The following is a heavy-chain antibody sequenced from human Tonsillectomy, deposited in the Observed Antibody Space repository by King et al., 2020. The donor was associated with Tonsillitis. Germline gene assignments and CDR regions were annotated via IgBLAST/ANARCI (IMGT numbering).Heavy chain of an antibody. CDR3: AKHGDFYYDFWSGHRPNFDF. D-gene: IGHD3-3*01. V-gene: IGHV3-23*04. J-gene: IGHJ4*02. Sequence: VQLVESGGGLVQRGGSLKLSCRASGFTFSAYAMSWVRQAPGKGLEWVSAISDSGGTTYYADSVKGRFTISRDNSKNTLYLQMNSLRADDTAVYYCAKHGDFYYDFWSGHRPNFDFWGQGTLVTVSS. CDR1: GFTFSAYA. CDR2: ISDSGGTT.